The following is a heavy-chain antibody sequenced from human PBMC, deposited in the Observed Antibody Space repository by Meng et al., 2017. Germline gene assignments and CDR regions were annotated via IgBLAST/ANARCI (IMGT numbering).Heavy chain of an antibody. CDR2: IYYSGST. Sequence: GSLRLSCTVSGGSISSSSYYWGWIHQPPGKGLEWIGSIYYSGSTYYNPSLKSRVTISVDTSKNQFSLKLSSVTAADTAVYYCARDRDGYNYYYYYGMDVWGQGTTVTVSS. D-gene: IGHD5-24*01. J-gene: IGHJ6*02. CDR1: GGSISSSSYY. CDR3: ARDRDGYNYYYYYGMDV. V-gene: IGHV4-39*07.